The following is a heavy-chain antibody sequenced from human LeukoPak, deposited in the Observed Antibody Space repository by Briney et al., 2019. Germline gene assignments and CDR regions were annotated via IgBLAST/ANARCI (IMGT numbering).Heavy chain of an antibody. D-gene: IGHD2-2*01. CDR3: ARGDCSSTSCYVGGWFDP. Sequence: ASVKVSCKVSGYTLTELSMHWVRQAPGKGLEWMGGFDPEDGETIYAQKFQGRVTMTEDTSTDTAYMELSSLRSEDTAVYYCARGDCSSTSCYVGGWFDPWGQGTLVTVSS. V-gene: IGHV1-24*01. J-gene: IGHJ5*02. CDR1: GYTLTELS. CDR2: FDPEDGET.